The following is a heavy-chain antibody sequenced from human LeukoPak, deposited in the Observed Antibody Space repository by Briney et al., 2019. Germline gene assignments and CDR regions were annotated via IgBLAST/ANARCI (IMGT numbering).Heavy chain of an antibody. CDR1: GGSISSYY. CDR2: VYYSGST. CDR3: ARDLYCSGGSCYPQGYYYYMDV. V-gene: IGHV4-59*01. Sequence: SETLSLTCTVSGGSISSYYWSWIRQSPGKGLEWIGYVYYSGSTKYNPSLKSRVTISVDTSKNQFSLKLSSVTAADTAVYYCARDLYCSGGSCYPQGYYYYMDVWGKGTTVTVSS. D-gene: IGHD2-15*01. J-gene: IGHJ6*03.